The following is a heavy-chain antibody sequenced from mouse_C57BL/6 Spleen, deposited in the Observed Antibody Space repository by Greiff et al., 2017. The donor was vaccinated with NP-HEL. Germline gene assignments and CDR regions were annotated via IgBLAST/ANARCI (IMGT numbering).Heavy chain of an antibody. J-gene: IGHJ3*01. Sequence: QVQLQQPGAELVKPGASVKLSCKASGYTFTSYWMQWVKQRPGQGLEWIGEIDPSDSYTNYNQKFKGKATLTVDTSSSTAYMQLSSLTSEDSAVYYCASNYGSPFAYWGQGTLVTVSA. V-gene: IGHV1-50*01. D-gene: IGHD1-1*01. CDR2: IDPSDSYT. CDR3: ASNYGSPFAY. CDR1: GYTFTSYW.